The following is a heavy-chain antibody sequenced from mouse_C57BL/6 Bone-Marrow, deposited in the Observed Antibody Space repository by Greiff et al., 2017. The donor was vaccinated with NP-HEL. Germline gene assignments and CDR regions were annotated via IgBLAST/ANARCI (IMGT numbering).Heavy chain of an antibody. D-gene: IGHD1-1*01. CDR1: GYTFTTYW. V-gene: IGHV1-50*01. CDR2: IDPSDSYT. Sequence: QVQLQQPGAELVKPGASVKLSCKASGYTFTTYWMQWVKQRPGQGLEWIGEIDPSDSYTNYNQKFKGKATLPVDTSSSTAYMQLSSLTSEYSAVYYCARKAYYGRSYEFAYWGQGTLVTVSA. J-gene: IGHJ3*01. CDR3: ARKAYYGRSYEFAY.